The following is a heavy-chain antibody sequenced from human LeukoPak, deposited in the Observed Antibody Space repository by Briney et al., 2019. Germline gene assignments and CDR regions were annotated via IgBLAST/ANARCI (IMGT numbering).Heavy chain of an antibody. J-gene: IGHJ4*02. CDR1: GFTFSNYA. D-gene: IGHD1-26*01. V-gene: IGHV3-64*01. CDR2: ISSNGHST. CDR3: ARRPYSGSYYVDY. Sequence: GRSLRLSCAASGFTFSNYAMHWVRQAPGKGLEYVSAISSNGHSTDYAISVKGRFTISRDNSKNTLYLQMGSLGAEDMAVYYCARRPYSGSYYVDYWGQGTLVTVSS.